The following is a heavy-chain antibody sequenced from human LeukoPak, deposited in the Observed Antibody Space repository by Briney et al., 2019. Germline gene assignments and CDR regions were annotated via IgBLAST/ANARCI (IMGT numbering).Heavy chain of an antibody. J-gene: IGHJ6*02. CDR1: GFTFSSYS. Sequence: GGSLRLSCAVSGFTFSSYSMNWVRQAPGKGLEWVSYISSSSSIIYYADSVKGRFTISRDNAKNSLYLQMNSLRAEDTAVYYCARDRYCSSTSCWYYYYYGMDVWGQGTTVTVSS. CDR3: ARDRYCSSTSCWYYYYYGMDV. D-gene: IGHD2-2*01. CDR2: ISSSSSII. V-gene: IGHV3-48*01.